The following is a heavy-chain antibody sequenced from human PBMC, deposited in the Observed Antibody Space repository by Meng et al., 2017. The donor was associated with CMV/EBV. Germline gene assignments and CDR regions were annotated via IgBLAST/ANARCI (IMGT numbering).Heavy chain of an antibody. Sequence: SEFTFADFAMPWVRQVPGKGLEWVSSINWNGETTGYSDSVKGRFTISRDNAKNSLYLQMNSLRAEDTALYYCARARMVQYYYGLDVWGQGTTVTVSS. V-gene: IGHV3-20*03. CDR3: ARARMVQYYYGLDV. CDR2: INWNGETT. D-gene: IGHD4/OR15-4a*01. J-gene: IGHJ6*02. CDR1: EFTFADFA.